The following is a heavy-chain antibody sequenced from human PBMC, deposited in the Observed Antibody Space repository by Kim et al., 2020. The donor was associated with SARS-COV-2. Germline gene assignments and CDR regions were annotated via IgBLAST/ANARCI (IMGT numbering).Heavy chain of an antibody. Sequence: SETLSLTCAVYGGSFSGYYWSWIRQPPGKGLEWIGEINHSGSTNYNPSLKSRVTISVDTSKNQFSLKLSSVTAADTAVYYCARDLRTIFGVVSYYYYGMDVWGQGTTVTVSS. D-gene: IGHD3-3*01. CDR2: INHSGST. CDR3: ARDLRTIFGVVSYYYYGMDV. CDR1: GGSFSGYY. V-gene: IGHV4-34*01. J-gene: IGHJ6*02.